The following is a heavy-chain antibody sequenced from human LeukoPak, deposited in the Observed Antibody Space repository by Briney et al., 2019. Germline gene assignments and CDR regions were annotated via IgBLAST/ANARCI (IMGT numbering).Heavy chain of an antibody. J-gene: IGHJ4*02. Sequence: GGSLRLSCAASGFTFSSYGMHWVRQAPGKGLEWVAVIWYDGSNTYYAESVKGRFNISRDNSKNTLSLKMNSLRAEDTAVYYCARGIDYTVTTSYYFEYWGQGTLVTVSS. CDR2: IWYDGSNT. CDR3: ARGIDYTVTTSYYFEY. D-gene: IGHD4-17*01. V-gene: IGHV3-33*01. CDR1: GFTFSSYG.